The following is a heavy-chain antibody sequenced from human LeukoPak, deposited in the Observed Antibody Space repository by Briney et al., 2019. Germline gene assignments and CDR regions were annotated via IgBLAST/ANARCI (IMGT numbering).Heavy chain of an antibody. CDR3: AKGDLPLLYGGAFDS. V-gene: IGHV3-21*04. D-gene: IGHD2-2*02. CDR1: GFTFSSYG. J-gene: IGHJ4*02. CDR2: ISSSSSYI. Sequence: GGSLRLSCAASGFTFSSYGMNWVRQAPGKGLEWVSSISSSSSYIYYADSVKGRFTISRDNSKNTLSLQMNSLRAEDTAVYYCAKGDLPLLYGGAFDSWGQGILVTVSS.